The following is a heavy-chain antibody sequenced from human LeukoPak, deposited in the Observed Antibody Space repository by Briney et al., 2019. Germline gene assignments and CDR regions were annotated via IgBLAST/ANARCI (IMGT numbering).Heavy chain of an antibody. CDR3: ARDFLYGSGTEYYGMDV. V-gene: IGHV4-59*01. CDR2: IYYSGST. J-gene: IGHJ6*02. CDR1: GGSISSYY. D-gene: IGHD3-10*01. Sequence: SETLSLTCTVSGGSISSYYWSWIRQPPGKGLEWIGYIYYSGSTNYNPSLKSRVTISVDTSKNQFSLKLSSVTAADTAVYYCARDFLYGSGTEYYGMDVWGQGTTVTVSS.